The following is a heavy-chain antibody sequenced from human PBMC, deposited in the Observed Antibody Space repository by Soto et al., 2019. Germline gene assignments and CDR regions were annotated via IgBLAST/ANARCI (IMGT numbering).Heavy chain of an antibody. Sequence: SETLSLTCTVSGGSISSSSYYWGWIRQPPGKGLEWIGSIYYSGSTYYNPSLKSRVTISVDTSKNQFSLKPSSVTAADTAVYYCARNFGAAYYYYYYMDVWGKGTTVTV. CDR2: IYYSGST. CDR1: GGSISSSSYY. J-gene: IGHJ6*03. V-gene: IGHV4-39*01. D-gene: IGHD3-3*01. CDR3: ARNFGAAYYYYYYMDV.